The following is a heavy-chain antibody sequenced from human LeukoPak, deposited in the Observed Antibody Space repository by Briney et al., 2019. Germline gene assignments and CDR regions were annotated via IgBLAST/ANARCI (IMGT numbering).Heavy chain of an antibody. CDR1: GFTFSSYA. V-gene: IGHV3-23*01. J-gene: IGHJ5*02. CDR3: ARDSSYGDYGWFDP. Sequence: GGSLRLSCAASGFTFSSYAMSWVRQAPGKGLEWVSAISGSGGSTYYADSVKGRFTISRDNSKNTLYLQMNSLRAEDTAVYYCARDSSYGDYGWFDPWGQGTLVTVSS. D-gene: IGHD4-17*01. CDR2: ISGSGGST.